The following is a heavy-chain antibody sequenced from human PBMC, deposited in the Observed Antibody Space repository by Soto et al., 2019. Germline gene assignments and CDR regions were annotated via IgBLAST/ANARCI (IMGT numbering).Heavy chain of an antibody. CDR3: ARRLYGDYDY. V-gene: IGHV1-18*01. J-gene: IGHJ4*02. Sequence: ASVKVSCKASGYSFTTSGVTWVRQAPGQGLEWMGWISTYNGNTNYAQKLQDRVTLTTDTSTSTAYMELRSLRSDDTAVYYCARRLYGDYDYWGQGTLVTVSS. CDR1: GYSFTTSG. D-gene: IGHD4-17*01. CDR2: ISTYNGNT.